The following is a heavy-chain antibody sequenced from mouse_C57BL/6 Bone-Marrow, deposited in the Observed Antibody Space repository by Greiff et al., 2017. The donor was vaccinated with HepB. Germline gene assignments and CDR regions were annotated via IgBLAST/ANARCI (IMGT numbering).Heavy chain of an antibody. CDR1: GYTFTSYG. CDR2: IYPRSGNT. D-gene: IGHD1-1*01. CDR3: ARLATTVVAPAMDY. J-gene: IGHJ4*01. V-gene: IGHV1-81*01. Sequence: QVQLKESGAELARPGASVKLSCKASGYTFTSYGISWVKQRTGQGLEWIGEIYPRSGNTYYNEKFKGKATLTADKSSSTAYMELRSLTSEDSAVYFCARLATTVVAPAMDYWGQGTSVTVSS.